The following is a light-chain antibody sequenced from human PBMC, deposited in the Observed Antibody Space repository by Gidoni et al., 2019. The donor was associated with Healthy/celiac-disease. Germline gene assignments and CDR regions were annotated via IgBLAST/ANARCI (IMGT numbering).Light chain of an antibody. J-gene: IGKJ1*01. CDR2: VAS. CDR1: PSVSSN. V-gene: IGKV3-15*01. Sequence: ELVMTQSPATLSVSPGERATLSCRASPSVSSNLAWYQQKPGQAPRLLIYVASTRATGIPARFSGSGSGTEFTLTISSLQSEDFAVYYCQQYNNGTPITWTFGQGTKVEIK. CDR3: QQYNNGTPITWT.